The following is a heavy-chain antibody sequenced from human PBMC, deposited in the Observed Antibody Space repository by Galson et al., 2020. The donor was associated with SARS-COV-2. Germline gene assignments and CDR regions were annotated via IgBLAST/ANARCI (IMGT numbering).Heavy chain of an antibody. J-gene: IGHJ4*02. V-gene: IGHV4-59*01. CDR1: AGSISSYY. CDR3: AREKYYYDSRGYYHPYYFDY. Sequence: ETLSLTCPVSAGSISSYYWSWIRQPPGQGLEWHGDIYYSGSTNYNPSLKSRVTISVDTSKNQFSLKLSSVTAADTAVYYCAREKYYYDSRGYYHPYYFDYWGQGTLVTVSS. CDR2: IYYSGST. D-gene: IGHD3-22*01.